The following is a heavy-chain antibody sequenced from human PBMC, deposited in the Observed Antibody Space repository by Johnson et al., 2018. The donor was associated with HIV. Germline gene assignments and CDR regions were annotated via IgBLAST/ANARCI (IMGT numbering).Heavy chain of an antibody. CDR1: GFTFDDYG. CDR3: VRRGRYCSNGVCFDAFDI. D-gene: IGHD2-8*01. Sequence: VQLVESGGGLVQPGRSLRLSCAAAGFTFDDYGMSWVRQAPGKGLEWVSGINWNGGTTGYADSVKGRFTISRDNAKKSLYLQMNGLSAEDTALYYCVRRGRYCSNGVCFDAFDIWGQGTMVTVSS. CDR2: INWNGGTT. J-gene: IGHJ3*02. V-gene: IGHV3-20*04.